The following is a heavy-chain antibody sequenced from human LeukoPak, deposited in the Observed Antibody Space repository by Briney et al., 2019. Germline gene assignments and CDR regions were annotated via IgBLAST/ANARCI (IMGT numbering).Heavy chain of an antibody. J-gene: IGHJ6*04. CDR2: INSDGSSI. Sequence: GGSLRLSCAASGFTFSNDWMHWVRQAPGKGLVWVSRINSDGSSISYADSVKGRFTISRDNARKSLYLQMNSLRADDTAVYYCARDQFGLQRYMDVWGKGTTVTVSS. CDR1: GFTFSNDW. V-gene: IGHV3-74*01. D-gene: IGHD4-11*01. CDR3: ARDQFGLQRYMDV.